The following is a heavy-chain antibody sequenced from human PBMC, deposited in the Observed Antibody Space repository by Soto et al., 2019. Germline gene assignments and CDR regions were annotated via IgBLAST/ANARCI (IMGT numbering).Heavy chain of an antibody. CDR1: GFTFSSYA. CDR2: ISYDGSNK. CDR3: ARDSDYYDSSGYYVRGSWFDP. V-gene: IGHV3-30-3*01. J-gene: IGHJ5*02. Sequence: ESGGGVVQPGRSLRLSCAASGFTFSSYAMHWVRQAPGKGLEWVAVISYDGSNKYYADSVKGRFTISRDNSKNTLYLQMNSLRAEYTAVYYCARDSDYYDSSGYYVRGSWFDPWGQGTLVTVSS. D-gene: IGHD3-22*01.